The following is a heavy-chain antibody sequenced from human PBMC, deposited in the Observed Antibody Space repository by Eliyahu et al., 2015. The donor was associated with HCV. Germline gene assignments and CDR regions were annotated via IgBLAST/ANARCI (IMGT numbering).Heavy chain of an antibody. D-gene: IGHD3-16*01. CDR3: GRSRGGVMVTFGGVPFDY. J-gene: IGHJ4*02. CDR1: GDSISXGGYY. V-gene: IGHV4-31*03. CDR2: IYYSRST. Sequence: QVQLQESGPGLVKPSQTLSLTCTVSGDSISXGGYYWGWIRQHPEKGLEWIGNIYYSRSTYYNPSLKSRVTISVDTSKNQFSLKLSSVTAADTAIYYCGRSRGGVMVTFGGVPFDYWGQGALVTVSS.